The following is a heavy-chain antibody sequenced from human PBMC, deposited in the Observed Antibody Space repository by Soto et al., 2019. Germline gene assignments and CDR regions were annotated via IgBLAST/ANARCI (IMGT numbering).Heavy chain of an antibody. V-gene: IGHV1-3*01. CDR1: GYTFTSYA. J-gene: IGHJ4*02. D-gene: IGHD2-21*02. Sequence: ASVKVSCKASGYTFTSYAMHWVRQAPGQRLEWTGWINAGNGNTKYSQKFQGRVTITRDTSASTAYMELSSLRSEDTAVYYSAWGIVVVTALDYWGQGTLVTVSS. CDR3: AWGIVVVTALDY. CDR2: INAGNGNT.